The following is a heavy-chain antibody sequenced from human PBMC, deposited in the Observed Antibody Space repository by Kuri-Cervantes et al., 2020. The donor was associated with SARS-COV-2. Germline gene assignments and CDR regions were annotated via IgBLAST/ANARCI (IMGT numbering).Heavy chain of an antibody. CDR1: GYTFTSYG. D-gene: IGHD3-3*01. CDR2: ISAYNGNT. V-gene: IGHV1-18*01. Sequence: ASVKVSCKASGYTFTSYGISWVRQAPGQGLEWMGWISAYNGNTNYAQKLQGRVTMTTDTSTSTAYMELRSLISDDTAVYYCTRGGWVWPTYYDFWSGYSVGRSYGMDVWGQGTTVTVSS. J-gene: IGHJ6*02. CDR3: TRGGWVWPTYYDFWSGYSVGRSYGMDV.